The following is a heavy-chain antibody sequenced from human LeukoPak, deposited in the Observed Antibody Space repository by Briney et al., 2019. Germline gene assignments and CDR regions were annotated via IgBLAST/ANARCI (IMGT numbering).Heavy chain of an antibody. Sequence: PSETLSLTCAVYGGSFSGYYWSWIRQPPGKGLEWMGEINHSGSTNYNPSLKSRVTISVDTSKNQFSLKLSSVTAADTAVYYCASPLDSSSWYWFDPWGQGTLVTVSS. CDR1: GGSFSGYY. V-gene: IGHV4-34*01. CDR2: INHSGST. D-gene: IGHD6-13*01. J-gene: IGHJ5*02. CDR3: ASPLDSSSWYWFDP.